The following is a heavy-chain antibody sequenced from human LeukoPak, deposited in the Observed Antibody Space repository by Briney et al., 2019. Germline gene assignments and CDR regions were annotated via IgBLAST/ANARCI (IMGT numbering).Heavy chain of an antibody. CDR2: INPNSGGT. V-gene: IGHV1-2*02. CDR3: ATDHRVRGSYYY. Sequence: GSVKVSCKASGYTFTGYYMHWVRQAPGQGLEWMGWINPNSGGTNYAQKFQGRVTMTRDTSISTAYMELSSLRSEDTAVYYCATDHRVRGSYYYWGQGTLVTVSS. J-gene: IGHJ4*02. D-gene: IGHD1-26*01. CDR1: GYTFTGYY.